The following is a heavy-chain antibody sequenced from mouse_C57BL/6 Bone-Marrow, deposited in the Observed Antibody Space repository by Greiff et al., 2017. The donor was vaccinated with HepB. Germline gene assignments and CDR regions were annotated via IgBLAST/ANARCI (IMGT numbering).Heavy chain of an antibody. Sequence: EVKVVESGGGLVKPGGSLKLSCAASGFTFSSYTMSWVRQTPEKRLEWVATISGGGGNTYYPDSVKGRFTISRDNAKNTLYLQMSSLRSEDTALYYCARYGSSPHWYFDVWGTGTTVTVSS. V-gene: IGHV5-9*01. D-gene: IGHD1-1*01. CDR1: GFTFSSYT. CDR3: ARYGSSPHWYFDV. CDR2: ISGGGGNT. J-gene: IGHJ1*03.